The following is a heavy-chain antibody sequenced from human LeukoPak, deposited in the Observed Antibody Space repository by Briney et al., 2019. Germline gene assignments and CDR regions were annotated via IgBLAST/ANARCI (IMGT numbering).Heavy chain of an antibody. Sequence: ASVKVSCKASGYTFTSYGISWVRQAPGQGLEWMGWISAYNGNTNYAQKLQGRVTMTTDTSTSTAYMELRSLRSDDTAVYYCARDAPGIAAAGRSFGPWGQGTLVTASS. CDR2: ISAYNGNT. D-gene: IGHD6-13*01. CDR1: GYTFTSYG. V-gene: IGHV1-18*01. CDR3: ARDAPGIAAAGRSFGP. J-gene: IGHJ5*02.